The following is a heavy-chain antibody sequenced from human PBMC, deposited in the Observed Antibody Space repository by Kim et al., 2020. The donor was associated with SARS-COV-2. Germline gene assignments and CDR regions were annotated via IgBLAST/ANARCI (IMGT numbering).Heavy chain of an antibody. D-gene: IGHD3-16*01. CDR2: TTRDSDGS. J-gene: IGHJ4*02. V-gene: IGHV3-64D*06. CDR3: VRYGRSYGAVH. Sequence: GGSLRLSCSASGFTFGDYAIHWVRRTPGMGLQYVSATTRDSDGSCYADSMKDRFTIFRDNSKKSLFLQMSGLRIEDTAIYYCVRYGRSYGAVHWGQGTLVSVS. CDR1: GFTFGDYA.